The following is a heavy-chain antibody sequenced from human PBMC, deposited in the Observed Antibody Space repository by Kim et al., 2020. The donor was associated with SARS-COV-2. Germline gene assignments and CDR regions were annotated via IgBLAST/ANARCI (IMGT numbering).Heavy chain of an antibody. D-gene: IGHD4-17*01. CDR2: INTDGNTI. CDR3: TRQSTVVTPAVSY. V-gene: IGHV3-74*01. CDR1: GFTFTNYW. J-gene: IGHJ4*02. Sequence: GGSLRLSCAASGFTFTNYWMHWVRQAPGKGLVWVSRINTDGNTINYADSVKGRFTISRDDATNTLYLQMNSLRAEDTAVYYCTRQSTVVTPAVSYWGQGTLVTVSS.